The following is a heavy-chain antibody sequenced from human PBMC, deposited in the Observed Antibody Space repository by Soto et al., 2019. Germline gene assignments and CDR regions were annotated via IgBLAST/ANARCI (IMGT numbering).Heavy chain of an antibody. CDR3: TTDPEMYSSSWYFSSSGNLRFDY. D-gene: IGHD6-13*01. CDR1: GFTFSNAW. CDR2: IKSKTDGGTT. V-gene: IGHV3-15*01. Sequence: GGSLRLSCAASGFTFSNAWMSWVRQAPGKGLEWVGRIKSKTDGGTTDYAAPVKGRFTISRDDSKNTLYLQMNSLKTEDTAVYYCTTDPEMYSSSWYFSSSGNLRFDYWGQGTLVTVSS. J-gene: IGHJ4*02.